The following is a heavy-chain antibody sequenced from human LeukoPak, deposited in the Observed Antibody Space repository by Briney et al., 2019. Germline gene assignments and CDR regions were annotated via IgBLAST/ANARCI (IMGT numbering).Heavy chain of an antibody. CDR1: GVSISSYY. CDR2: IYYSGST. CDR3: ARGGRFPCDY. J-gene: IGHJ4*02. D-gene: IGHD2-21*01. V-gene: IGHV4-59*01. Sequence: SETLSLTCSVSGVSISSYYWSWLRQPPGKGLEWIGYIYYSGSTNYNPSLKSRVTISVVTSKNQFSLKLSSVTAADTAVYYCARGGRFPCDYWGQGTLVTVSS.